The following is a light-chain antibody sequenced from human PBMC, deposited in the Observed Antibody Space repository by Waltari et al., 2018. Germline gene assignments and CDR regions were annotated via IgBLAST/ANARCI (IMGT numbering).Light chain of an antibody. Sequence: DIQMTQFPSSLSASVGDSVTISCRASQAINNYLAWYQQKPGKLPKLLIYATSTLQSGVPSRFSGSGTGTDFTLTIRSLQPEDVATYYCQQADSFPLTFGGGTKVEIK. CDR2: ATS. CDR1: QAINNY. V-gene: IGKV1-27*01. CDR3: QQADSFPLT. J-gene: IGKJ4*01.